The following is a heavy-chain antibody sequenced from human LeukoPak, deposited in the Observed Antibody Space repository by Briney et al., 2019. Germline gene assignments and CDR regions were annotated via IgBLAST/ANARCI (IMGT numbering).Heavy chain of an antibody. CDR1: GFTFDDYA. J-gene: IGHJ4*02. CDR2: IDWNSRST. CDR3: AKALYGVDPITYYFDY. D-gene: IGHD3-3*01. Sequence: GGSLRLSCAASGFTFDDYAMQWVRLSPGKGLEWVSRIDWNSRSTVYADSVRGRFTISRDNAKNSLYLQMNSLRAEDTALYYCAKALYGVDPITYYFDYWGQGTLVTVSS. V-gene: IGHV3-9*01.